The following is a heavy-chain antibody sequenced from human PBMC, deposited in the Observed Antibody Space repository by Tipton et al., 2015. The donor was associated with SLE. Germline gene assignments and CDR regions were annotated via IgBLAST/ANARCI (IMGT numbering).Heavy chain of an antibody. CDR1: GYSLSSGYY. CDR2: VYRTA. J-gene: IGHJ3*02. Sequence: TLSLTSAVSGYSLSSGYYWGWIRQSPVKGLEGIGIVYRTAYYNPSLKSRVTVSVDTSKNQFSLRLSSLTAADTAVYYCARDFRDYDLLTGNNRRDAFDIWGQGRMVTVSS. D-gene: IGHD3-9*01. V-gene: IGHV4-38-2*02. CDR3: ARDFRDYDLLTGNNRRDAFDI.